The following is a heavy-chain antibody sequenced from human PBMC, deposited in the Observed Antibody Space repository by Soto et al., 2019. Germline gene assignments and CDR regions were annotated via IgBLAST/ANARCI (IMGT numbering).Heavy chain of an antibody. J-gene: IGHJ6*02. V-gene: IGHV1-18*04. Sequence: QVQLVQSGAEVKKPGASVKVSCKASGYTFTSYGISWVRQAPGQGLEWLGWISAYNGNTNYAQKLQGRVTMTTDTSTSTAYMELRSLRSDDTAVYYCARDAIITMFGVVTPDYYYYYGMDVWGQGTTVTVSS. CDR2: ISAYNGNT. CDR1: GYTFTSYG. CDR3: ARDAIITMFGVVTPDYYYYYGMDV. D-gene: IGHD3-3*01.